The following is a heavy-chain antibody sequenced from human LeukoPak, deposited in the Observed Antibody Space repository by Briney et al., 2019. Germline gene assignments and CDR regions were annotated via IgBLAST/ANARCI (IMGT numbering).Heavy chain of an antibody. J-gene: IGHJ3*02. Sequence: GGSLRLSCEASGFTSFNFPMNWVRKAPGKGLEWVSHIRSDGTITYADSVKGRFTVSRDDAKTSVYLQMNSLRDEDTAIYYCARDNIWAFDIWGQGTMVTVSS. V-gene: IGHV3-69-1*01. CDR1: GFTSFNFP. D-gene: IGHD2/OR15-2a*01. CDR2: IRSDGTI. CDR3: ARDNIWAFDI.